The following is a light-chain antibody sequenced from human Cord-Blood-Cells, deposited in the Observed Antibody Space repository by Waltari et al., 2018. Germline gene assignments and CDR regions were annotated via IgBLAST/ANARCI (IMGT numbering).Light chain of an antibody. V-gene: IGLV1-40*01. CDR1: SSNIGAGYD. Sequence: QSVLTQPPSVSGAPGQRVTISCTGSSSNIGAGYDVHWYQQPPGTAPKPLIHGNSNRPSGVPDRFSGSKSGTSASLAITGLQAEDEADYYCQSYDSSLSGWVFGGGTKLTVL. J-gene: IGLJ3*02. CDR3: QSYDSSLSGWV. CDR2: GNS.